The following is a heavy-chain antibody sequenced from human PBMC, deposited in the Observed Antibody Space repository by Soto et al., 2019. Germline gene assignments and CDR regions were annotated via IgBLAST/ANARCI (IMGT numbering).Heavy chain of an antibody. Sequence: VASVKVSCKTSGYTFTSYPIHWVRQAPGQRLEWMGWINAGNGNTKYSQKFQGRVTITRDTSASTAYMELSSLRSEDTAVYYCAEHSSGVPRYYYGMDVWGQGTTVTVSS. D-gene: IGHD3-22*01. CDR2: INAGNGNT. CDR3: AEHSSGVPRYYYGMDV. CDR1: GYTFTSYP. V-gene: IGHV1-3*01. J-gene: IGHJ6*02.